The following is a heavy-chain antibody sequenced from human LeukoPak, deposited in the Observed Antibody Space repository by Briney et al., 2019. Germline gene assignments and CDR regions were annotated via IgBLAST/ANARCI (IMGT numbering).Heavy chain of an antibody. CDR3: ARVYITVVRGSWFDP. Sequence: PSETLSFTCTVSGASINNYYWSWIRQPPGKGLEWIGSIFYSGSTNYNPSLKSRVIISVDTSQNQFSLQLSSVTAADTAVYYCARVYITVVRGSWFDPWGQGTLVTVSS. J-gene: IGHJ5*02. D-gene: IGHD3-10*01. CDR1: GASINNYY. CDR2: IFYSGST. V-gene: IGHV4-59*12.